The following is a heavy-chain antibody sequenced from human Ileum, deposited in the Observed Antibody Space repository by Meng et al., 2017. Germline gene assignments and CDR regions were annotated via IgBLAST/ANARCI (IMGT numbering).Heavy chain of an antibody. Sequence: ASVKVSCKASGYTFTSYYMHWVRQAPGQGLEWMGIINPSGGSTSYAQKFQGRVTMTRDTSTSTVYMELSSLRSEDTAVYYGARDGMVRGVISHNWFDPWGQGTLVTVSS. D-gene: IGHD3-10*01. J-gene: IGHJ5*02. CDR1: GYTFTSYY. CDR3: ARDGMVRGVISHNWFDP. V-gene: IGHV1-46*01. CDR2: INPSGGST.